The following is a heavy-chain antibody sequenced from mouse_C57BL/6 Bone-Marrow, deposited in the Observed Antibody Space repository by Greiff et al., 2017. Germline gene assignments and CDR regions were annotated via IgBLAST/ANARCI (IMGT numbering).Heavy chain of an antibody. CDR2: IYPRSGNT. CDR1: GYTFTSYG. V-gene: IGHV1-81*01. J-gene: IGHJ3*01. D-gene: IGHD3-2*02. Sequence: QVQLQQSGAELARPGASVKLSCKASGYTFTSYGISWVKQSTGQGLEWIGEIYPRSGNTYYNEKFKGKATLTADKSSSTAYMELRSLTSEDSAVYFCAPRQLRLFAYWGQGTLVTVSA. CDR3: APRQLRLFAY.